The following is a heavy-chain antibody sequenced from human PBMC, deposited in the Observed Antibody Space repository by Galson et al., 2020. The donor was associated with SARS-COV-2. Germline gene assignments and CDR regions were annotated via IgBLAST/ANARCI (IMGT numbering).Heavy chain of an antibody. D-gene: IGHD5-12*01. CDR2: IFYSGTT. Sequence: SETLSLTCTVSGGSITNGDYYWSWIRQPPGKGLEWIGYIFYSGTTYYNPSLKSRVTISVDTSKNQFSLNLSSVTAADTAVYYCVRDLGGYAVDYWGQGTLVTVSS. J-gene: IGHJ4*02. V-gene: IGHV4-30-4*01. CDR1: GGSITNGDYY. CDR3: VRDLGGYAVDY.